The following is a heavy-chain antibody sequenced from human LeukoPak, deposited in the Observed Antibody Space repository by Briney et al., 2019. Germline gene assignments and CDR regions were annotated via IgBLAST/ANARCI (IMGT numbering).Heavy chain of an antibody. D-gene: IGHD3-3*01. CDR3: ASTLLLEWSNRWYFGY. CDR1: GGSISSSSYY. J-gene: IGHJ4*02. CDR2: IYYSGST. V-gene: IGHV4-39*07. Sequence: SETLSLSCTVSGGSISSSSYYWGWIRQPPGKGLEWIGSIYYSGSTYYNPSLKSRVTISVDTSKNQFSLKLSSVTAADTAVYYCASTLLLEWSNRWYFGYWGQGTLVTVSS.